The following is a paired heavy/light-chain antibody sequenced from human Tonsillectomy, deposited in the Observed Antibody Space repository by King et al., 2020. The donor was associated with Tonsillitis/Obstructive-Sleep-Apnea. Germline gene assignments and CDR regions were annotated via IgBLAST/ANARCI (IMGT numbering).Light chain of an antibody. CDR3: HVWDRNSVV. V-gene: IGLV3-9*01. CDR2: NDI. Sequence: SYEVTQPLSVSVALGQTATISCEGNNIGSKNVHWYQQEPGQAPVLVIYNDINRPSGIPERFSGSNSGNTATLTISRAQDGDEGDYYCHVWDRNSVVFGGGTKLTVL. J-gene: IGLJ3*02. CDR1: NIGSKN.
Heavy chain of an antibody. J-gene: IGHJ4*02. D-gene: IGHD1-1*01. Sequence: QVQLVESGGGVVQPGRSLRISCAASGFSFSTYAMHWVRQAPGKGLEWVAVISYDGSSKYHADSVKGRFTISRDNSKNTLFLQMNSLRPEDTAVYYCAKDGAHTGNDWVDHWGQGTLVTVSS. CDR1: GFSFSTYA. CDR3: AKDGAHTGNDWVDH. V-gene: IGHV3-30*18. CDR2: ISYDGSSK.